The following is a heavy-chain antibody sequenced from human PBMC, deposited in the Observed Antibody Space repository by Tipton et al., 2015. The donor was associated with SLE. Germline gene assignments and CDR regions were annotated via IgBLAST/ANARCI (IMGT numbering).Heavy chain of an antibody. V-gene: IGHV1-18*01. D-gene: IGHD6-13*01. Sequence: QVQLVQSGPEVKKPGASVKVSCKASGYTFTSYGVSWVRQAPGQGLEWMGWISTNNANTNSAQKLQGRVTMTTDTSTSTAYMELRSLRSDDTAVYYCARFRSSSPFEPWGQGTLVTVSS. CDR2: ISTNNANT. CDR3: ARFRSSSPFEP. J-gene: IGHJ5*02. CDR1: GYTFTSYG.